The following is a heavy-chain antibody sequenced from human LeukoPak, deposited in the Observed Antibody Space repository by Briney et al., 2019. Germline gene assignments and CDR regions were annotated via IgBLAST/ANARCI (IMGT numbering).Heavy chain of an antibody. CDR2: INPNSGGT. Sequence: ASVKVSCKASGYTFTGYYMHWVRQAPGQGLEWMGWINPNSGGTNYAQKFQGRVTMTRDTSISTAYMELSRLRSDDTAVYYCARVVVIVGARPRYFDYWGQGTLVTVSS. CDR1: GYTFTGYY. V-gene: IGHV1-2*02. CDR3: ARVVVIVGARPRYFDY. D-gene: IGHD1-26*01. J-gene: IGHJ4*02.